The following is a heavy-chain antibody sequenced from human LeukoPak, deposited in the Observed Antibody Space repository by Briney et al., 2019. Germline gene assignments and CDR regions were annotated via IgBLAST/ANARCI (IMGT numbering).Heavy chain of an antibody. CDR1: GYTFTSYG. CDR2: ISAYNGNT. J-gene: IGHJ6*03. D-gene: IGHD3-9*01. V-gene: IGHV1-18*01. CDR3: ASQSSIPYYDILTGYQTRYYYYYMDV. Sequence: GASVKVSCKASGYTFTSYGISWVRQAPGQRLEWMGWISAYNGNTNYAQKLQGRVTMTTDTSTSTAYMELRSLRSDDTAVYYCASQSSIPYYDILTGYQTRYYYYYMDVWGKGTTVTVSS.